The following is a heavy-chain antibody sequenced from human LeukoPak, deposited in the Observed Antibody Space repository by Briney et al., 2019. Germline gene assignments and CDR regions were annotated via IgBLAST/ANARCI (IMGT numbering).Heavy chain of an antibody. CDR1: GFSFSNFG. CDR2: ISGGGDNT. V-gene: IGHV3-23*01. Sequence: GGSLRLSCAASGFSFSNFGMTWVRQTPGNGLEWVSSISGGGDNTYYADSVKGRSTISRDNSKNTLYLQMNSLRAEDTAIYYCARSGYTSGTGKFDNWGQGTLVTVSS. CDR3: ARSGYTSGTGKFDN. J-gene: IGHJ4*02. D-gene: IGHD6-19*01.